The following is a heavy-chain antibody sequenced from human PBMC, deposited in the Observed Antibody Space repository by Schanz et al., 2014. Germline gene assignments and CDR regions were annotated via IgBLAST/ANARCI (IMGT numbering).Heavy chain of an antibody. J-gene: IGHJ4*02. CDR1: GFTFSSYS. V-gene: IGHV3-74*02. CDR2: INSVGSNT. Sequence: VQLVESGGGLVQPGGSLRLSCTASGFTFSSYSMNWVRQAPGKGLVWVARINSVGSNTDYADSVRGRFTISRDNSKNTLFLQMNSLETEDTAVYYCARKVVATIGGYYDNWGQGTLVIVSS. CDR3: ARKVVATIGGYYDN. D-gene: IGHD5-12*01.